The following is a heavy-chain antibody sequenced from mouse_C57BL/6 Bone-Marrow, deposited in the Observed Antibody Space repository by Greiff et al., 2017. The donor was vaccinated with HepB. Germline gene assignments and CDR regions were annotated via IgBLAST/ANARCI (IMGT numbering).Heavy chain of an antibody. V-gene: IGHV1-81*01. CDR3: ARDPPYYYGSSPFAY. J-gene: IGHJ3*01. Sequence: VQLVESGAELARPGASVKLSCKASGYTFTSYGISWVKQRTGQGLEWIGEIYPRSGNTYYNEKLKGKATLTADKSSRTAYMELRSLTSEDSAVYFCARDPPYYYGSSPFAYWGQGTLVTVSA. CDR2: IYPRSGNT. CDR1: GYTFTSYG. D-gene: IGHD1-1*01.